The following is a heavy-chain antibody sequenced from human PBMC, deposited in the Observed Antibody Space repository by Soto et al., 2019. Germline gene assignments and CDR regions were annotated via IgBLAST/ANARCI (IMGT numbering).Heavy chain of an antibody. CDR1: GYHFSRYY. CDR3: SRXRCSSTSCYPDY. D-gene: IGHD2-2*01. Sequence: QVQLVQSGAEVRKPGASVKVSCKTSGYHFSRYYIHWVRQAPGKGLEWMGIINPTGGRAXYXPKXXXXXXXXXXXXXXXXXXXXXXXXXXXXXXXSXSRXRCSSTSCYPDYWGQGTLVTVSS. V-gene: IGHV1-46*01. CDR2: INPTGGRA. J-gene: IGHJ4*02.